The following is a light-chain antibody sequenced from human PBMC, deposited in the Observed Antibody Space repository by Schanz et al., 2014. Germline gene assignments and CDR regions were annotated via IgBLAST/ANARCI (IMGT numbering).Light chain of an antibody. CDR1: SSDVGGYNH. V-gene: IGLV2-11*01. CDR3: SSYTSSSTWV. J-gene: IGLJ3*02. CDR2: DVS. Sequence: QSALTQPRSVSGSPGQSVTISCTGTSSDVGGYNHVSWYQQHPGKAPKLMIYDVSKRPSGVRDRFSGSKSGNTASLTISGLQAEDEADYYCSSYTSSSTWVFGGGTKLTVL.